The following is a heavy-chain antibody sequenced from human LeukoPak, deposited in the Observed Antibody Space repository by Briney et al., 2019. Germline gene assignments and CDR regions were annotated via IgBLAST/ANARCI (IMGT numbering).Heavy chain of an antibody. CDR3: ARVGPAAMWWWFDP. CDR2: IYDSGST. CDR1: GGSIRSSYYY. D-gene: IGHD2-2*01. Sequence: SETLSLTCTVFGGSIRSSYYYWGWIRQPPGKGLEWIESIYDSGSTYYNPSLKSRVTISVDTSKNQFSLKLNSVTAADTAVYYCARVGPAAMWWWFDPWGQGTLVTVSS. J-gene: IGHJ5*02. V-gene: IGHV4-39*01.